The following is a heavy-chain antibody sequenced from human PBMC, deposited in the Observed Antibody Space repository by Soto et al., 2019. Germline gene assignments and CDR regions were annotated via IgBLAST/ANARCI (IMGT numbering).Heavy chain of an antibody. CDR3: ARDRIAARHRSVDAFDI. CDR1: GFTFSSYS. D-gene: IGHD6-6*01. CDR2: ISSSSSYI. Sequence: EVQLVESGGGLVKPGGSLRLSCAASGFTFSSYSMNWVRQAPGKGLEWVSSISSSSSYIYYADSVKGRFPISRDNAKNSLYLQMNSLRAEDTAVYYCARDRIAARHRSVDAFDIWGQGTMVTVSS. V-gene: IGHV3-21*01. J-gene: IGHJ3*02.